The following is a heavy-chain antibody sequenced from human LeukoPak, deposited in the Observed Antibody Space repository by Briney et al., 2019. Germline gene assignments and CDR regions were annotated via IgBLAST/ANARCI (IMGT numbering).Heavy chain of an antibody. CDR3: ARDWSTLRSVGSSGWLFDY. Sequence: ASVKVSCKASGYTFTSYYMHWVRQAPGQGLEWMGIINPSGGSTSYAQKFQGRVTMTRDTSTSPVYMELSSLRSEDTAVYYCARDWSTLRSVGSSGWLFDYWGQGTLVTVSS. J-gene: IGHJ4*02. CDR2: INPSGGST. D-gene: IGHD6-19*01. V-gene: IGHV1-46*01. CDR1: GYTFTSYY.